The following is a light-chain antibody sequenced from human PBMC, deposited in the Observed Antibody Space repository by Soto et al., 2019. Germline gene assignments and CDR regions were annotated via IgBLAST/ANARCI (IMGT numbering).Light chain of an antibody. Sequence: DIQMTQAPSSVSASVGDRVTITCRASEGISSWLAWYQHKPGEAPKLLIYAASSLQSGVPSRFSGSGSGTDCTLTISSLQPEDFATYYCQQANSFPYTFGQGTNVEIK. CDR1: EGISSW. V-gene: IGKV1-12*01. CDR2: AAS. J-gene: IGKJ2*01. CDR3: QQANSFPYT.